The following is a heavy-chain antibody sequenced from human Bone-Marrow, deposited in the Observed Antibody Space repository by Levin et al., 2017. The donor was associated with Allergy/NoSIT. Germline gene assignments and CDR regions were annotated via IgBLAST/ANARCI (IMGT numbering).Heavy chain of an antibody. CDR2: ISYDGSQK. CDR3: AKDRGPDWYFDL. CDR1: RFNFNQYG. V-gene: IGHV3-30*18. J-gene: IGHJ2*01. Sequence: SCAASRFNFNQYGIHWVRQAPGKGLEWVAVISYDGSQKYYADSVKGRFNISRDNSKKMVYLQMSSLTDVDTAMYFCAKDRGPDWYFDLWGRGTLVTVSS.